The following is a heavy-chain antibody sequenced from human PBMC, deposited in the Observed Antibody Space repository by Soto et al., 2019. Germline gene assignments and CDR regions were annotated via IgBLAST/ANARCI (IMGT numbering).Heavy chain of an antibody. D-gene: IGHD3-22*01. V-gene: IGHV1-69*13. Sequence: GASVKVSCKASGGTFSSYAISWVRQAPGQGLEWMGGIIPIFGTANYAQKFQGRVTITADESTSTAYMELSSLRSEDTAVYYCARDPSSGYYLGPYYYYYGMDVWGQGTTVTLS. CDR1: GGTFSSYA. J-gene: IGHJ6*02. CDR2: IIPIFGTA. CDR3: ARDPSSGYYLGPYYYYYGMDV.